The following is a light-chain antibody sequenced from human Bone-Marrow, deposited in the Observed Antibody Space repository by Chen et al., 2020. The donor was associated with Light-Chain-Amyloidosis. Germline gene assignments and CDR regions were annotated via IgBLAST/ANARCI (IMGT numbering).Light chain of an antibody. CDR2: EVS. V-gene: IGLV2-14*01. Sequence: QSALPQPASVSGAPGQSINIACTGTSCAVGGYNYGSWYQQHPGKAHKLNIYEVSNRPAGVLNRFPCYNAVDTASLTISGLHAADAADYYCSSYTSNTTWVFGGVTKLPVL. CDR1: SCAVGGYNY. J-gene: IGLJ3*02. CDR3: SSYTSNTTWV.